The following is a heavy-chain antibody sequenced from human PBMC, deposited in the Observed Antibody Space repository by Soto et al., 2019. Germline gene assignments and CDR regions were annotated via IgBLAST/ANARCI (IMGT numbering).Heavy chain of an antibody. CDR3: ARVPDDSSGYYSGYYGMDV. CDR1: GYTFTGYY. J-gene: IGHJ6*02. V-gene: IGHV1-69*13. CDR2: IIPIFGTA. Sequence: ASVKVSCKASGYTFTGYYMHWVRQAPGQGLEWMGGIIPIFGTANYAQKFQGRVTITADESTSTAYMELSSLRSEDTAVYYCARVPDDSSGYYSGYYGMDVWGQGTTVTVSS. D-gene: IGHD3-22*01.